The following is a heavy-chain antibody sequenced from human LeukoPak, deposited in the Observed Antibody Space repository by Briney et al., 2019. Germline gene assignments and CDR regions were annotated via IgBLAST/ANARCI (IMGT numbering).Heavy chain of an antibody. Sequence: GGSLRLSCAASGFTFSDYYMSWIRQAPGKGLEWVSYISSSGSTIYYADSVKGRFTISRDNAKNSLYLQMNSLRAEDTAVYYCARHELYTAMTTYYFDYCGQGTLVTVSS. J-gene: IGHJ4*02. V-gene: IGHV3-11*01. D-gene: IGHD5-18*01. CDR3: ARHELYTAMTTYYFDY. CDR2: ISSSGSTI. CDR1: GFTFSDYY.